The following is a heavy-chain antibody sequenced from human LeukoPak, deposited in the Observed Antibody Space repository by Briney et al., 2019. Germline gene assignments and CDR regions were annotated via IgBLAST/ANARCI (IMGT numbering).Heavy chain of an antibody. D-gene: IGHD3-16*01. Sequence: GGSLRLSCAASGFTFSSYSMNWVRQAPGKGLEWVSSISSSSSYIYYADSVKDRFTISRDNSKNTLYLQMNSLRVEDTAVYYCAKEGAPLGGRPDYWGQGTLVTVSS. CDR1: GFTFSSYS. V-gene: IGHV3-21*01. J-gene: IGHJ4*02. CDR3: AKEGAPLGGRPDY. CDR2: ISSSSSYI.